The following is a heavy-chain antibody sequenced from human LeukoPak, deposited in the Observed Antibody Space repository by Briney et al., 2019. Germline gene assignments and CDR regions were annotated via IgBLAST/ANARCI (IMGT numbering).Heavy chain of an antibody. Sequence: GGSLRLSCAASGFTFSSYSMNWVRQAPGMGLEWVSSISNGSTYIYYADSVKGRFTISRDNAKNSLYLQMNSLGAENAVVYYCARDRSSSWFILDAFDIWGQGTMVTVSS. CDR1: GFTFSSYS. CDR2: ISNGSTYI. D-gene: IGHD6-13*01. V-gene: IGHV3-21*01. CDR3: ARDRSSSWFILDAFDI. J-gene: IGHJ3*02.